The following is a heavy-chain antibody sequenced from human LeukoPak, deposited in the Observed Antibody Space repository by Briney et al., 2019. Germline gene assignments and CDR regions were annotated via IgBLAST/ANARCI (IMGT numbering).Heavy chain of an antibody. CDR2: IRYDGSNK. Sequence: QPGGSLRLSCAASGFTFSSYGMHWVRQAPGKGLEWVAFIRYDGSNKYYADSVKGRFTISRDNSKNTLYLQMNSLRAEDTAVYYCAKGIRITVFGVRGGFDPWGQGTLVTVSS. CDR1: GFTFSSYG. V-gene: IGHV3-30*02. D-gene: IGHD3-3*01. J-gene: IGHJ5*02. CDR3: AKGIRITVFGVRGGFDP.